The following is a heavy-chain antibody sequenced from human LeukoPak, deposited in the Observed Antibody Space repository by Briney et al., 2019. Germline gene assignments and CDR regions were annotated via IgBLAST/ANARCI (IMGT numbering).Heavy chain of an antibody. V-gene: IGHV4-61*05. CDR3: AATMVRGVMANDY. Sequence: PSETLSLTCTVSGGSISSSSYYWGWIRQPPGKGLEWIGYIYYSGSTNYNPSLKSRVTISVDTSKNQFSLKLSSVTAADTAVYYCAATMVRGVMANDYWGQGTLVTVSS. D-gene: IGHD3-10*01. CDR1: GGSISSSSYY. J-gene: IGHJ4*02. CDR2: IYYSGST.